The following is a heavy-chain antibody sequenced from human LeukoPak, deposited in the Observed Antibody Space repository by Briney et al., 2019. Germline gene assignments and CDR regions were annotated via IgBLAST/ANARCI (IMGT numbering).Heavy chain of an antibody. V-gene: IGHV4-34*01. CDR3: ARDVSGYALFDY. J-gene: IGHJ4*03. CDR1: GGSFSGYY. Sequence: SETLSLTCAVYGGSFSGYYWSWIRQPPGKGLEWIGEINHSGSTNYNPSLKSRVTISVDTSKNQFSLKLSSVTAADTAVYYCARDVSGYALFDYWGQGTTVTVSS. CDR2: INHSGST. D-gene: IGHD5-12*01.